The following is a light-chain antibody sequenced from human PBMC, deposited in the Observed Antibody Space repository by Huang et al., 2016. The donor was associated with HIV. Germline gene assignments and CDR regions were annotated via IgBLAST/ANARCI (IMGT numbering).Light chain of an antibody. Sequence: EIVLTQSPATLSLSPGERATLSCRASQSISSDLAWYHQKPGQAPRLIIYDASHRATGIPSRFSGSWSGTDFTLTISSLEPEDFAVYYCQQRFNWPPYTFGQGTKLEIK. V-gene: IGKV3-11*01. CDR1: QSISSD. CDR3: QQRFNWPPYT. J-gene: IGKJ2*01. CDR2: DAS.